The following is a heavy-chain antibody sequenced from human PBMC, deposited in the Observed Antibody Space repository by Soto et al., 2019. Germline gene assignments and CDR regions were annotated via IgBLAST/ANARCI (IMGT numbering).Heavy chain of an antibody. CDR3: XXXXXSHYNDXXASSYP. D-gene: IGHD3-22*01. CDR2: IIPIIGII. J-gene: IGHJ5*02. CDR1: GGTFSTYT. Sequence: QVQLVQSGAEVKKPGSSVKVSCKASGGTFSTYTITWVRQAPGQGLEWMGRIIPIIGIINYAQKFQGRVTITADKFTXTXXXXXXXXXXXXTXXXXXXXXXXSHYNDXXASSYPWGQGTLVTVSS. V-gene: IGHV1-69*02.